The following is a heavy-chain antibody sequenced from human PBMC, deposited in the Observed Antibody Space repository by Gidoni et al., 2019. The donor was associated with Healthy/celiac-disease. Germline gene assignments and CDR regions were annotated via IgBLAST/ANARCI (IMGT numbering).Heavy chain of an antibody. V-gene: IGHV2-70*15. J-gene: IGHJ4*02. Sequence: QVTLRESGPALVKPTQTLTLTCTFSGFSLSTSGMCVNWIRQPPGKALEWLARIDWDDDKYYSTSLKTRLTISKDTSKNQVVLTMTNMDPVDTATYYCARIQVAGGSYYLDYWGQGTLVTVSS. CDR3: ARIQVAGGSYYLDY. CDR1: GFSLSTSGMC. CDR2: IDWDDDK. D-gene: IGHD1-26*01.